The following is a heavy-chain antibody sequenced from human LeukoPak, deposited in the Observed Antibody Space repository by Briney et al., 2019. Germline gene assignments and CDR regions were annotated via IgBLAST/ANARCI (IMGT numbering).Heavy chain of an antibody. CDR1: GFTVSSNY. D-gene: IGHD2-21*02. V-gene: IGHV3-66*01. CDR3: AKGLVVVTANLYYFDY. CDR2: IYSGGST. Sequence: GGSLRLSCAASGFTVSSNYMSWVRQAPGKGLEWVSVIYSGGSTYYADSVKGRFTISRDNSKNTLYLQMNSLRAEDTAVYYCAKGLVVVTANLYYFDYWGQGTLVTVSS. J-gene: IGHJ4*02.